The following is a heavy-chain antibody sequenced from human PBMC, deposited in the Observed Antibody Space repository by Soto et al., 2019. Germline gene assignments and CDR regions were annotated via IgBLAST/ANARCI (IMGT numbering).Heavy chain of an antibody. Sequence: QVQLVESGGGVVQPGRSLRLSCAASGFTFSSYGMHWVRQAPGKGLEWVAVIWYDGSNKYYADSVKGRFTISRDNSKNTLYLQMNSRRAEDTAVYYCARDSIVVVPAGFYYYGMDVWGQGTTVTVSS. D-gene: IGHD2-2*01. J-gene: IGHJ6*02. V-gene: IGHV3-33*01. CDR3: ARDSIVVVPAGFYYYGMDV. CDR2: IWYDGSNK. CDR1: GFTFSSYG.